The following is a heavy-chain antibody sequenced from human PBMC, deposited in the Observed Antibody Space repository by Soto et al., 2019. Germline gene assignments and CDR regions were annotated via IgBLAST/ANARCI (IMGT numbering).Heavy chain of an antibody. V-gene: IGHV3-21*01. CDR2: ISSSSSYI. Sequence: GGSLRLSCAASGFTFSSYSMDWVRQAPGKGLEWVSSISSSSSYIYYADSVKGRFTISRDNAKNSLYLQMNSLRAEDTAVYYCARDTRIYDFWSGRETAGMDVWGQGTTVTVSS. CDR1: GFTFSSYS. J-gene: IGHJ6*02. CDR3: ARDTRIYDFWSGRETAGMDV. D-gene: IGHD3-3*01.